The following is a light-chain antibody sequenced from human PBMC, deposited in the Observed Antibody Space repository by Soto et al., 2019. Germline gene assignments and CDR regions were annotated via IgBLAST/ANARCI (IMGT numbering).Light chain of an antibody. V-gene: IGKV1-5*01. CDR1: QSISSW. J-gene: IGKJ1*01. Sequence: DIPMTQSPSTLPASVGDRVTITFRASQSISSWVAWYQQKPGKAPKLLIYDASSLESGVPSRFSGSGSGTEFTLTIRGLQSEDFAVYYCQRYNNWRSFGQGTKVDI. CDR3: QRYNNWRS. CDR2: DAS.